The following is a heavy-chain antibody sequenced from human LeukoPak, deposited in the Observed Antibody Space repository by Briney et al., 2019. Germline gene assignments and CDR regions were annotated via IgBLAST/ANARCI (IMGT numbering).Heavy chain of an antibody. CDR2: IYYSGGA. CDR3: ARGRTDAAVAGNFDY. J-gene: IGHJ4*02. CDR1: GASIISYY. D-gene: IGHD6-19*01. Sequence: SETLSLTCTVSGASIISYYWSWIRQPPGKGLEWIGYIYYSGGANYNPSLKGRATVSLDTSKNQFFLNLASVAAADSAVYYCARGRTDAAVAGNFDYWGQGTLVTVSS. V-gene: IGHV4-59*01.